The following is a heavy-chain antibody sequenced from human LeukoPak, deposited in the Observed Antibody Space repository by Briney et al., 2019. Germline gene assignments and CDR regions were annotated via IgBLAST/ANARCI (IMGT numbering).Heavy chain of an antibody. D-gene: IGHD4-11*01. Sequence: ASVKVSCKASGYTFTSYDINWVRQATGQGLEWMGRINPNSGGTNYAQKFQGRVTMTRDTSISTAYMELSRLRSDGTAVYYCARGLTTKRYPAADYWGQGTLVTVSS. V-gene: IGHV1-2*02. CDR2: INPNSGGT. J-gene: IGHJ4*02. CDR1: GYTFTSYD. CDR3: ARGLTTKRYPAADY.